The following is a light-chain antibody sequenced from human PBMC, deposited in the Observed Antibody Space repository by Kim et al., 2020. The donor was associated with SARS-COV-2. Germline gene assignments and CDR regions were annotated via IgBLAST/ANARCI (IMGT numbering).Light chain of an antibody. CDR2: SKN. J-gene: IGLJ3*02. Sequence: GQRVTISWSVGSADIGSNNVNGYLQLPGSAPKVLIYSKNQRPSGVPDRFSASKSGTSASLAISGLQSEDEADYYCSTWDDSLNAWVFGGGTQLTVL. CDR3: STWDDSLNAWV. CDR1: SADIGSNN. V-gene: IGLV1-44*01.